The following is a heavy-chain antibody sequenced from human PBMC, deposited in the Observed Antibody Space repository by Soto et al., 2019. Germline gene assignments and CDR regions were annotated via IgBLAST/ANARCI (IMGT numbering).Heavy chain of an antibody. CDR2: ISPDNGNT. V-gene: IGHV1-3*01. D-gene: IGHD2-15*01. CDR1: GYTFTRYT. J-gene: IGHJ5*02. CDR3: ARGIATGQLDH. Sequence: ASVKVSCKASGYTFTRYTMNWVHQAPGQRLEWMGWISPDNGNTKSSQKFQDRVIITVDTSASTAYMDLSSLRSEYTAVYYCARGIATGQLDHWGQGTLVTSP.